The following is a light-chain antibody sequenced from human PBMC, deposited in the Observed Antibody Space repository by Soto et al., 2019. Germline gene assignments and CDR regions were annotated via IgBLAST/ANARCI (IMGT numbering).Light chain of an antibody. Sequence: DIQLTQSPSFLSASVGDRVTITCRASQGISSYLAWYQQKPGKAPKLLIYAASTLQSGVPSRFSGSGSGTEFTLTISSLQPGDFATYYCQQLNNYPRTFGQGTKLEIK. J-gene: IGKJ2*01. CDR3: QQLNNYPRT. CDR2: AAS. CDR1: QGISSY. V-gene: IGKV1-9*01.